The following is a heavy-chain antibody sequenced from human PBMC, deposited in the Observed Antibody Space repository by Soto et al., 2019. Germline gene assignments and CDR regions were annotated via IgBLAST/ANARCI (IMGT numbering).Heavy chain of an antibody. Sequence: QVQLQESGPGLVKPSETLSLTCTVSGGSGSSGSYYWSWIRQPPGEGLEWSGCIYYSGSTNYNPSLKSRVTISVDTSKNQFSLKLSSVTAADTAVYYCARTTVTTPDAFHIWGQGTMVTVSS. J-gene: IGHJ3*02. CDR2: IYYSGST. CDR3: ARTTVTTPDAFHI. D-gene: IGHD4-17*01. CDR1: GGSGSSGSYY. V-gene: IGHV4-61*01.